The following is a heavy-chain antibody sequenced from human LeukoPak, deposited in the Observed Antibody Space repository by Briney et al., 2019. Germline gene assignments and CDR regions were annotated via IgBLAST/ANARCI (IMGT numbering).Heavy chain of an antibody. Sequence: GGSLRLSCAASGFTFSSYSMNWLRQAPGKGLDWVSSISSISSYIYYADSVTGRFTISRDNAKNSLYLEMNSLRAEDTAVYYCARVIWFDEKTNIDVWGKGTTVTISS. CDR3: ARVIWFDEKTNIDV. CDR2: ISSISSYI. D-gene: IGHD3-10*01. V-gene: IGHV3-21*01. J-gene: IGHJ6*03. CDR1: GFTFSSYS.